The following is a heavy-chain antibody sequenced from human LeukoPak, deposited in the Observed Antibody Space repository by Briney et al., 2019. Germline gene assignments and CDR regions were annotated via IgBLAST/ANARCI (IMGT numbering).Heavy chain of an antibody. J-gene: IGHJ4*02. Sequence: PSETLSLTCTVSGGSISSYYWSWIRQPPRKGLEWIGYIYYSGSTNYNPSLKSRVTISVDTSKNQFSLKLSSVTAADTAVYYCARVSAAAVDYWGQGTLVTVSS. CDR1: GGSISSYY. D-gene: IGHD6-13*01. CDR2: IYYSGST. V-gene: IGHV4-59*01. CDR3: ARVSAAAVDY.